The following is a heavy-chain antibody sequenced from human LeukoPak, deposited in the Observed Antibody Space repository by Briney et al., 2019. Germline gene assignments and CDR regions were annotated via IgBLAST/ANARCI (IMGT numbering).Heavy chain of an antibody. Sequence: GGSLRLSCAASGFTFDDYIMHWVRQAPGKGLEWVSLISWDGDSTYYADSVKGRFTISRDNSKNSLYLQMNSLRAEDTAVYYCAELGITMIGGVWGKGTTVTISS. J-gene: IGHJ6*04. CDR2: ISWDGDST. V-gene: IGHV3-43*01. CDR3: AELGITMIGGV. CDR1: GFTFDDYI. D-gene: IGHD3-10*02.